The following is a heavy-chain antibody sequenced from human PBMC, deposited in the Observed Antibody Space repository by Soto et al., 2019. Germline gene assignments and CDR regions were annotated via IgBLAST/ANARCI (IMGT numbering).Heavy chain of an antibody. J-gene: IGHJ3*02. CDR3: ARMAVAGPNAFDI. CDR2: INANNGNT. CDR1: GYTFTSYG. Sequence: ASVKVSCKASGYTFTSYGTSWVRQAPGQGLERMRWINANNGNTNYTQKFQGRVTMTRDTSTSTAYMELSRLRSDDTAVYYCARMAVAGPNAFDIWGQGTMVTVSS. D-gene: IGHD6-19*01. V-gene: IGHV1-18*01.